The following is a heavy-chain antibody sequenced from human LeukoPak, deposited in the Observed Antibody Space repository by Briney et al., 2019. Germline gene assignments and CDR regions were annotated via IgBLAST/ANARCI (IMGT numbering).Heavy chain of an antibody. D-gene: IGHD4-11*01. CDR1: GGSFSGYY. J-gene: IGHJ6*03. Sequence: SETLSLTCAVYGGSFSGYYWSWIRQPPGKGLEWIGEINHSGSTNYNPSLKSRVTISVDTSKNQFSLKLSSVTAADTAVYYCAERVRYYYYMDVWGKGTTVTISS. CDR2: INHSGST. V-gene: IGHV4-34*01. CDR3: AERVRYYYYMDV.